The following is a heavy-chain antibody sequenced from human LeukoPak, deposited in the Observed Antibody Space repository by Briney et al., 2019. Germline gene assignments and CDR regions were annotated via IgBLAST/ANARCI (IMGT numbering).Heavy chain of an antibody. CDR1: GYTFTSYY. CDR2: ISPSGGST. J-gene: IGHJ3*02. Sequence: GASVKVSCKASGYTFTSYYMHWVRQAPGQGLEWMGIISPSGGSTSYAQKFQGRVTMTRDTSTSTVYMELSSLRSEDTAVYYCARAGPNNYYDSSGYALAFDIWGQGTMVTVSS. CDR3: ARAGPNNYYDSSGYALAFDI. D-gene: IGHD3-22*01. V-gene: IGHV1-46*01.